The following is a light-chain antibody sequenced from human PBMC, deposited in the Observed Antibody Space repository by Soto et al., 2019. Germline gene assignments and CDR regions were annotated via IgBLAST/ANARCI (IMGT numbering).Light chain of an antibody. J-gene: IGLJ1*01. V-gene: IGLV2-23*01. CDR1: SSDVGSYNL. Sequence: QSVLTQPASVSGSPGQSITISCTGTSSDVGSYNLVSWYQQHPGKAPKLMIYEGSKRPSGVSNRFAGSKSGNTASLTISWLQDEDETDYYCCSDAGSSYGFGTGTKVTVL. CDR2: EGS. CDR3: CSDAGSSYG.